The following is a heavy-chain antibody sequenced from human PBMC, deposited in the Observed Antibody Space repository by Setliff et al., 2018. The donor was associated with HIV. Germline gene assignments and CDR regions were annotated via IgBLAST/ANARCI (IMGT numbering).Heavy chain of an antibody. V-gene: IGHV3-48*03. CDR2: ISSSGSTV. J-gene: IGHJ6*02. CDR3: AILDVDTTMVIYYGMDV. CDR1: GFTFSSYE. Sequence: GGSLRLSCAASGFTFSSYEMNWVRQAPGKGLEWVSYISSSGSTVYYADSAKGRSTISRDNAKNSLYLQMNSLRAEDTAVYYCAILDVDTTMVIYYGMDVWGQGTTVTVSS. D-gene: IGHD5-18*01.